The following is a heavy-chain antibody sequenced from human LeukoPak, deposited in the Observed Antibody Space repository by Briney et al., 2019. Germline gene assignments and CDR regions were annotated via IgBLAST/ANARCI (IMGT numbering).Heavy chain of an antibody. CDR3: ARGGSSCTNGVCYTVEGVFYPRYFDY. CDR1: GGSFSGYH. Sequence: PSETLSLTCAVYGGSFSGYHWSWIRQPPGKGLEWIGEINHSGSTIYNPSLKSRVTISVDTSKNQFSLNLNSVTAADTAVYYCARGGSSCTNGVCYTVEGVFYPRYFDYWGQGTLVTVSS. J-gene: IGHJ4*02. V-gene: IGHV4-34*01. CDR2: INHSGST. D-gene: IGHD2-8*01.